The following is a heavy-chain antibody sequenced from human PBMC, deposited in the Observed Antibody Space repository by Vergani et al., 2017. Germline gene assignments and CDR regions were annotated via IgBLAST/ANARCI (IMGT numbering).Heavy chain of an antibody. J-gene: IGHJ4*02. Sequence: QVQLVESGGGVVQPGRSLRLSCAASGYSFSSFGFHWVRQAPGKGLEWVAFIHYDGSHEYYIDAVKGRFTISRDNSKNTLILQMNGLRAEDTAVYYCARDRGWATISCYVSGAFDCWGLGTLVSVSS. CDR3: ARDRGWATISCYVSGAFDC. D-gene: IGHD2-2*01. CDR1: GYSFSSFG. V-gene: IGHV3-33*01. CDR2: IHYDGSHE.